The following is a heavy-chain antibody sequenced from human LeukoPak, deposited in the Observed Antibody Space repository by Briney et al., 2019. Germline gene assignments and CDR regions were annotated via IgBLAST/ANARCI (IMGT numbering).Heavy chain of an antibody. J-gene: IGHJ4*02. CDR2: IYHSGST. D-gene: IGHD6-19*01. V-gene: IGHV4-38-2*02. Sequence: SETLSLTCAVSGYSISSGYYWGWIRQPPGKGLEWIGSIYHSGSTYYNPSLKSRVTISVDTSKNQFSLKLSSVTAADTAVYYCARDGPSYSSGWYRYWGQGTLVTVSS. CDR3: ARDGPSYSSGWYRY. CDR1: GYSISSGYY.